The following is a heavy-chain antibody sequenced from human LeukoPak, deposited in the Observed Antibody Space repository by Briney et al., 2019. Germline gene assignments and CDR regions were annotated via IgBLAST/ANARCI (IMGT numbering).Heavy chain of an antibody. CDR1: GGSISSGSYY. J-gene: IGHJ4*02. CDR3: ARDVGYSYGTDY. D-gene: IGHD5-18*01. Sequence: SETLSLTCTVSGGSISSGSYYWRWIRQPAGKGLEWLGRIYTSGSTNYNPSLKSRVTISVDTSKNQFSLKLSSVTAADTAVYYCARDVGYSYGTDYWGQGTLVTVSS. CDR2: IYTSGST. V-gene: IGHV4-61*02.